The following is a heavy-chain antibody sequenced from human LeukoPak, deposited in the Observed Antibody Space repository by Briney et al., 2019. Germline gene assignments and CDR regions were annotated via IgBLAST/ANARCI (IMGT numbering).Heavy chain of an antibody. J-gene: IGHJ3*02. D-gene: IGHD5-12*01. CDR2: INPNSCGT. Sequence: ASVKVSCKASGYTFTGYYMHWVRQAAGQGLEWVGWINPNSCGTNYAQKFQGRVTMTRDTSISTAYMELSRLRSDDTAVYYCARQATPLAAFDIWGQETLVTVSS. CDR1: GYTFTGYY. CDR3: ARQATPLAAFDI. V-gene: IGHV1-2*02.